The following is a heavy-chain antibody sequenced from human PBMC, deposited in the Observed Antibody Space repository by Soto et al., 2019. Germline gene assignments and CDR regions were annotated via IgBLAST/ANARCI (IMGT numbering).Heavy chain of an antibody. CDR1: GGTFSSYA. CDR3: ASDRVGYCSGGSCYEPNLYYYYGMDV. D-gene: IGHD2-15*01. CDR2: IIPIFGTA. V-gene: IGHV1-69*13. J-gene: IGHJ6*02. Sequence: SVKVSCKASGGTFSSYAISWVRQAPGQGLEWMGGIIPIFGTANYAQKFRGRVTITADESTSTAYMELSSLRSEDTAVYYCASDRVGYCSGGSCYEPNLYYYYGMDVWGQGTTVTVSS.